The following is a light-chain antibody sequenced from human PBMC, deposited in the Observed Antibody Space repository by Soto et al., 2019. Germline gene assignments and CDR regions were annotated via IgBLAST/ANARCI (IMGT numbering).Light chain of an antibody. Sequence: EIVMTQSPATLSVSPGERATLSCRASQSVGNNLAWYQQKPGQAPRLLIYGASTRATGIPARFSGSGSGTEFTLTINSLQSEEFAVYYCQQYHNGPQTFGQGTKVDIK. CDR2: GAS. CDR1: QSVGNN. J-gene: IGKJ1*01. CDR3: QQYHNGPQT. V-gene: IGKV3-15*01.